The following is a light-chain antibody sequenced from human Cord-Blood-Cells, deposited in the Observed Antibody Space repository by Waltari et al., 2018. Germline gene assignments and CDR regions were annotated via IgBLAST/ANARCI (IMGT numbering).Light chain of an antibody. CDR2: EVS. CDR1: SSDVGGYHY. CDR3: SSYTSSSTV. V-gene: IGLV2-14*01. J-gene: IGLJ1*01. Sequence: QSALTQPASVSGSPGPSITLSCTGTSSDVGGYHYVSWYQQHPGKAPKLMIYEVSNRPSGVSNRFSGSKSGNTASLTISGLQAEDEADYYCSSYTSSSTVFGTGTKVTVL.